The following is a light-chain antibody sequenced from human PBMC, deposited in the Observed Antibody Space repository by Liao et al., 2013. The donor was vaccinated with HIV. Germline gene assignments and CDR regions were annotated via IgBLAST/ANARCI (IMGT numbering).Light chain of an antibody. CDR1: KLGDKY. J-gene: IGLJ1*01. CDR2: QDR. V-gene: IGLV3-1*01. CDR3: QAWDSPNYV. Sequence: SYELTQPPSVSVSPGQTASITCSGDKLGDKYVCWYQQKAGQSPVLVIYQDRKRPSGIPERFSGSNSGNTATLTISGTQAMDEADYYCQAWDSPNYVFGTGTKVTVL.